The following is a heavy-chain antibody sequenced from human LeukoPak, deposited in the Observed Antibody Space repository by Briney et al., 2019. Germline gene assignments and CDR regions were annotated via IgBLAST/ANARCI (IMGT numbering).Heavy chain of an antibody. Sequence: GESLRLSCAASGFTLSSYYMNWVGHAPGKGLERVSSISTSSSYIYYADSMKGRFIISRDNAKNSLYLQINSLRAEDTAVYYCAREGGRGYNYGYRDYWGQGTLVTVSS. D-gene: IGHD5-18*01. CDR1: GFTLSSYY. V-gene: IGHV3-21*01. J-gene: IGHJ4*02. CDR3: AREGGRGYNYGYRDY. CDR2: ISTSSSYI.